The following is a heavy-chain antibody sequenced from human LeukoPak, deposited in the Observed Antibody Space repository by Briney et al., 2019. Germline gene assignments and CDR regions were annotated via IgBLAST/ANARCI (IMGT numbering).Heavy chain of an antibody. CDR1: GGSTSSYY. D-gene: IGHD3/OR15-3a*01. J-gene: IGHJ4*02. CDR2: IYCSGST. V-gene: IGHV4-59*08. CDR3: AAMDRHFDY. Sequence: SETLSLTCTVSGGSTSSYYWSWIRQPPGKGLEWIGYIYCSGSTYYNPSLKSRVTVSVDTSKNQFSLKLSSVTATDTAVYYCAAMDRHFDYWGQGTLVTVSS.